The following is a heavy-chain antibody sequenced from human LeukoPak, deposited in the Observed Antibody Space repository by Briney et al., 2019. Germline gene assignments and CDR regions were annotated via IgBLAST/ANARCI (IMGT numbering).Heavy chain of an antibody. V-gene: IGHV3-9*03. CDR3: AKAAPTYSSSGDAFDI. CDR2: ISWNSGSI. CDR1: GFTCDDYA. J-gene: IGHJ3*02. Sequence: PGGSLRLSCAASGFTCDDYAMHWVRQAPGKGLEWVSGISWNSGSIGYADSVKGRFTISRDNAKNSLYLQMNSLRAEDVALYYCAKAAPTYSSSGDAFDIWGQGTMVTVSS. D-gene: IGHD6-13*01.